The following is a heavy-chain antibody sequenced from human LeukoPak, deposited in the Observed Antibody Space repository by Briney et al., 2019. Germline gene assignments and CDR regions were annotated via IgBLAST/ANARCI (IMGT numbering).Heavy chain of an antibody. CDR3: ASRPYCSSTSCWEGRYGMDV. CDR2: ISSSGSTI. Sequence: GGSLRLSCAASGFTFSDYYMSWIRQAPGKGLEWVSYISSSGSTIYYADSVKGRFTISRDNAKNSLYLQMNSLRAEDTAVYYCASRPYCSSTSCWEGRYGMDVWGQGTTVTVSS. D-gene: IGHD2-2*01. J-gene: IGHJ6*02. CDR1: GFTFSDYY. V-gene: IGHV3-11*01.